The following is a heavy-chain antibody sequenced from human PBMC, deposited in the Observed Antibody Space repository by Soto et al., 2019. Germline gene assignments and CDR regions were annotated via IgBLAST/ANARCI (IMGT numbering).Heavy chain of an antibody. CDR1: GGPFSGYY. CDR2: INHSGST. V-gene: IGHV4-34*01. Sequence: PSETLSLTCAVYGGPFSGYYWSWIRQPPGKGLEWIGEINHSGSTNYNPSLKSRVTISVDTSKNQFSLKLSSVTAADTAVYYCARGTSPKYWGQGTLVTVSS. J-gene: IGHJ4*02. D-gene: IGHD4-17*01. CDR3: ARGTSPKY.